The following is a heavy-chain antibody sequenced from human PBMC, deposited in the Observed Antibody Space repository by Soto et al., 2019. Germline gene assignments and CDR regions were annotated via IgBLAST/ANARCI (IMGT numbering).Heavy chain of an antibody. CDR3: ARSSNSIAAAGTGFDY. J-gene: IGHJ4*02. V-gene: IGHV3-53*01. Sequence: RLPMGPCRVTRSKDYLSRVRQATGKGLEWVSVIYSGGSTYYADSVKGRFTISRDKSKNTLYLQMNSLRAEDTAVYYCARSSNSIAAAGTGFDYWGQGTLVTV. CDR1: RVTRSKDY. D-gene: IGHD6-13*01. CDR2: IYSGGST.